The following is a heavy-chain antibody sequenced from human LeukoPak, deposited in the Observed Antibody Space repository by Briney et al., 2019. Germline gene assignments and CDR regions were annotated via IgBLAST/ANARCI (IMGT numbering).Heavy chain of an antibody. Sequence: SETLSLTCTGSGGSISSYYWSWIRQPAGKGLEWIGRIYTSGSTNYNPSLKGRVTMSIDTSKNQFSLKLSSVTAADTAVYYCARGSAGGELLLWGQGTLVTVSS. CDR3: ARGSAGGELLL. CDR1: GGSISSYY. D-gene: IGHD1-26*01. CDR2: IYTSGST. J-gene: IGHJ4*02. V-gene: IGHV4-4*07.